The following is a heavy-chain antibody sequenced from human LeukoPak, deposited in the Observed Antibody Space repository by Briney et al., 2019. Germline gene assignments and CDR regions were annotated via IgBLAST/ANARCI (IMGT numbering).Heavy chain of an antibody. J-gene: IGHJ4*02. Sequence: PSQTLSLTCTVSGGSISSGDYYWSWIRQPPGKGLEWIGYIYYSGSTYYNPSLKSRVTISVDTSKNQFSLKLSSVTAADTAVYYCARAPWWSPSLFDYWGQGTLVTVSS. CDR2: IYYSGST. CDR3: ARAPWWSPSLFDY. CDR1: GGSISSGDYY. D-gene: IGHD2-15*01. V-gene: IGHV4-30-4*01.